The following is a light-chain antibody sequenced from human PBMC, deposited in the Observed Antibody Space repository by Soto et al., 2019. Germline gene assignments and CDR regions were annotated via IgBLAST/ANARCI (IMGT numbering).Light chain of an antibody. Sequence: EIVMTQSPATLSVSPGERATLSCRASQSVSSNLAWYQQKPGQAPRLLIYGASTRATGIPARFSGSGSGTEFTLNISSLQSEDFAAYYCQQYNNWPFTFGPGTKVDIK. CDR2: GAS. V-gene: IGKV3-15*01. CDR1: QSVSSN. CDR3: QQYNNWPFT. J-gene: IGKJ3*01.